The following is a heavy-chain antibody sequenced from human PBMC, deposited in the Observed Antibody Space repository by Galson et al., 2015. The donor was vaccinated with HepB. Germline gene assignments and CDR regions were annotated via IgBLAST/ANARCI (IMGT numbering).Heavy chain of an antibody. Sequence: FSNYNMNWVRQAPGKGLEWISSISSSSTNIYYADSVKGRFTISRDNAKNSLSLQMNSLRAEDTAVYYCARERGYSFGYGDYWGQGTLVTVSS. V-gene: IGHV3-21*01. CDR2: ISSSSTNI. CDR3: ARERGYSFGYGDY. CDR1: FSNYN. J-gene: IGHJ4*02. D-gene: IGHD5-18*01.